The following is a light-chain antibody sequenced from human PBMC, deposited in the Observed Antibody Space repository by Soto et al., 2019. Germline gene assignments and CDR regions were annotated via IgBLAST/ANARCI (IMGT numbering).Light chain of an antibody. CDR2: RSN. Sequence: QSVLTQPPSASETPGQRFTISCSGSSSNIGSNYVYWYQQLPVTAPKLLIYRSNQRPSGVPDRFSASNSGTSASLAISGLRSEDEAEYYCSAWDDRLNGQEVFGGW. CDR3: SAWDDRLNGQEV. CDR1: SSNIGSNY. J-gene: IGLJ3*02. V-gene: IGLV1-47*01.